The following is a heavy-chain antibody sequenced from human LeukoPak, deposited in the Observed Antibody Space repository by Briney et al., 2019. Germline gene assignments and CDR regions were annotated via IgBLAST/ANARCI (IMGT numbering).Heavy chain of an antibody. Sequence: ASVKVSCKASGYTFTSYDINWVRQAPGQGLEWMGWMNPNSGNTGYAQKFQGRVTMTRNTSISTAYMELSSLRSEDTAVYYCARGLRAIFGVVILYNWFDPWGQGTLVTVSS. CDR3: ARGLRAIFGVVILYNWFDP. V-gene: IGHV1-8*01. D-gene: IGHD3-3*01. J-gene: IGHJ5*02. CDR1: GYTFTSYD. CDR2: MNPNSGNT.